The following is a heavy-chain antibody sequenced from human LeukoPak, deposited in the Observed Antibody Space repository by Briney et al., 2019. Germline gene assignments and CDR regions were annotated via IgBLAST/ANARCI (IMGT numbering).Heavy chain of an antibody. J-gene: IGHJ4*02. CDR2: ILTTGST. V-gene: IGHV4-4*07. CDR1: GASINSYP. D-gene: IGHD6-19*01. CDR3: GSSEVAETTPGIFDY. Sequence: SETLSLTCTVSGASINSYPWSWIRQPAGKGLEWVGRILTTGSTNYSPSLKSRVTMSVDTSKNQFSLKLTSVTAADTAVYYCGSSEVAETTPGIFDYWGQGTPVTVSS.